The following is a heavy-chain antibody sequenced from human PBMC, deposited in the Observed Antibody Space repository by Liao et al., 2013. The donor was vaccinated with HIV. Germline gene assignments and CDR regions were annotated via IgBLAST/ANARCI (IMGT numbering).Heavy chain of an antibody. Sequence: QVQLQQWGAGLLKPSETLSLTCAVYGGSLSGHYWSWIRQPPGKGLEWIGEVDDSGSTNYNPSLKSRVAILVDTSKNQFSLRLTSVTAADTAMYYCARWGSDCGGARCYSIFDYWGREPSSPSP. V-gene: IGHV4-34*02. CDR2: VDDSGST. CDR3: ARWGSDCGGARCYSIFDY. D-gene: IGHD2-15*01. J-gene: IGHJ4*02. CDR1: GGSLSGHY.